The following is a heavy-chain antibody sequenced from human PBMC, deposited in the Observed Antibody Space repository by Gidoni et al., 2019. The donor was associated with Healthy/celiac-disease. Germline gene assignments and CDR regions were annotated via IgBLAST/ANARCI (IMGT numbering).Heavy chain of an antibody. D-gene: IGHD2-21*01. CDR3: VRDWSRGCGGGVCYVANWFGP. CDR1: GFTFSSYW. Sequence: EVQLVESGGGLVQPGVSLRLSCAGSGFTFSSYWMHWVRQAPGKGLEWVSRISNDGSVTLYADSVKGRFTVSRDDAKNTMYLEMTSLTADDTATYYCVRDWSRGCGGGVCYVANWFGPWGQGTLVTVSS. J-gene: IGHJ5*02. V-gene: IGHV3-74*01. CDR2: ISNDGSVT.